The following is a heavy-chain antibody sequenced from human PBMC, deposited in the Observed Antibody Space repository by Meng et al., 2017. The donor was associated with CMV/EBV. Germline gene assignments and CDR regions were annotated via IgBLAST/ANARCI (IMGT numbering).Heavy chain of an antibody. V-gene: IGHV1-69*12. CDR2: IIPIVGTA. Sequence: QVPLVQSGAWGTKPGSSVNVSCKASGGTVSSYAISWVRQAPGQGLELIGGIIPIVGTANYAQTVQGRVTITADESTCTAYMELSSLRSDDTAVYYCEQRYTGPWGQGTLVTVSS. D-gene: IGHD1-26*01. J-gene: IGHJ5*02. CDR1: GGTVSSYA. CDR3: EQRYTGP.